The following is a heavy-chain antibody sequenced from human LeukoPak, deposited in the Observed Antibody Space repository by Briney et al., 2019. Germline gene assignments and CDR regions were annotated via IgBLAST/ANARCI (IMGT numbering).Heavy chain of an antibody. D-gene: IGHD3-3*01. Sequence: NTSETLSLTCAVYGGSFSGYYWSWIRQPPGKGLEWIGEINHSGSTNYNPSLKSRVTISVDTSKNQFSLKLSSVTAADTAVYYCARASYYDFWSGYYKPDEAFDIWGQGTMVTVSS. V-gene: IGHV4-34*01. CDR2: INHSGST. J-gene: IGHJ3*02. CDR1: GGSFSGYY. CDR3: ARASYYDFWSGYYKPDEAFDI.